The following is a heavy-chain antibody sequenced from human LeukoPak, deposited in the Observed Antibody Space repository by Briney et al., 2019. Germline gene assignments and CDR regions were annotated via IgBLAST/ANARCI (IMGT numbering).Heavy chain of an antibody. V-gene: IGHV4-34*01. CDR1: GGSFSGYY. D-gene: IGHD1-26*01. CDR3: ASLSLLLRKKDY. J-gene: IGHJ4*02. CDR2: INHSGST. Sequence: SETLSLTCAVYGGSFSGYYWSWIRQPPGKGLEWIGEINHSGSTNYNPSLKSRVTISVDTSKNQFSLKLSSVTAADTAVYYCASLSLLLRKKDYWGQGTLVTVSA.